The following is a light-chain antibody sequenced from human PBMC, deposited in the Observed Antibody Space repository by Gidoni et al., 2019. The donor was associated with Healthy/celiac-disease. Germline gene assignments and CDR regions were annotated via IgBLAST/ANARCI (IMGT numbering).Light chain of an antibody. CDR1: SLRSNY. Sequence: SSELTQDPAVSVALGQTVRITCQGDSLRSNYASWYQQKPGQAPVRVIYGKNNRPSGIPDRFSGSSSGNTASLTITGAQAEDEADYYCNSWDSSGNHVVFGGGTKLTVL. J-gene: IGLJ2*01. V-gene: IGLV3-19*02. CDR2: GKN. CDR3: NSWDSSGNHVV.